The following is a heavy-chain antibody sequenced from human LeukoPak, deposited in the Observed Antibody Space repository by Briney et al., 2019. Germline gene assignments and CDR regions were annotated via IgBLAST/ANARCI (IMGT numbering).Heavy chain of an antibody. CDR2: INPSGGST. CDR1: GNTFTSYY. V-gene: IGHV1-46*03. D-gene: IGHD4-11*01. J-gene: IGHJ4*02. CDR3: ASSIKTTVGYFDY. Sequence: ASVKVSCRASGNTFTSYYMHWVRQAPGQGLEWMGIINPSGGSTSYAQKFQGRVTMTRDTSTSTVYMELSSLRSEDTAVYYCASSIKTTVGYFDYWGQGTLVTVSS.